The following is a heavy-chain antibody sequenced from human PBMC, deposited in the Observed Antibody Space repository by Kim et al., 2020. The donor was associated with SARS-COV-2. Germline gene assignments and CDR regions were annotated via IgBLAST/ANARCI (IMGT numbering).Heavy chain of an antibody. CDR2: INHSGST. D-gene: IGHD2-2*01. CDR1: GGSFSGYY. CDR3: ARKYQLLSSFDY. J-gene: IGHJ4*02. V-gene: IGHV4-34*01. Sequence: SETLSLTCAVYGGSFSGYYWSWIRQPPGKGLEWIGEINHSGSTNYNPSLKGRVTISVDTSKNQFSLKLSSVTAADTAVYYCARKYQLLSSFDYWGQGTLVTVSS.